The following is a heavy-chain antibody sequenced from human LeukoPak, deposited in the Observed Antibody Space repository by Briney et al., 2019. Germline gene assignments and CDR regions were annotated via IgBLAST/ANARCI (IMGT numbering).Heavy chain of an antibody. V-gene: IGHV1-69*04. CDR3: ARGSPWEPPGFDY. CDR2: IIPILGIA. CDR1: GGTFSSYA. J-gene: IGHJ4*02. D-gene: IGHD1-26*01. Sequence: GASVKVSCKASGGTFSSYAISWVRPAPGQGLEWMGRIIPILGIANYAQKFQGRVTITADKSTSTAYMELSSLRSEDTAVYYCARGSPWEPPGFDYWGQGTLVTVSS.